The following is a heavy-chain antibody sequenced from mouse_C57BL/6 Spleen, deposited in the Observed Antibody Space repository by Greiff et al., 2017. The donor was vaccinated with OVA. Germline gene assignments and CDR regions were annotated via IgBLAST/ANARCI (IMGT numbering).Heavy chain of an antibody. Sequence: EVQLQQSGPELVKPGASVKISCKASGYTFTDYYMNWVKQSHGKSLEWIGDINPNNGGTSYNQKFKGKATLTVDKSSSTAYMELRSLTSADSAVYYCARSGDGYYPYYAMDYWGQGTSVTVSS. CDR3: ARSGDGYYPYYAMDY. CDR1: GYTFTDYY. J-gene: IGHJ4*01. D-gene: IGHD2-3*01. CDR2: INPNNGGT. V-gene: IGHV1-26*01.